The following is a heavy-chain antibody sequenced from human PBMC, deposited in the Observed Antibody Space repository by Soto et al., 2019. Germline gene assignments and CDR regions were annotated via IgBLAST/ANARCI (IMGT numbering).Heavy chain of an antibody. D-gene: IGHD2-21*02. CDR2: INHGGIT. Sequence: QVQLQQWGAGLLKPSETLSITCDVYGGSFGGYFWSWIRQPPGKGLEWIGEINHGGITNYNPSLKSRITISVDTSKNQFSLKLSSVTAADAAVYYCARQGAVTVMFYYHGMDVWGQGTSVTVSS. CDR1: GGSFGGYF. CDR3: ARQGAVTVMFYYHGMDV. V-gene: IGHV4-34*02. J-gene: IGHJ6*02.